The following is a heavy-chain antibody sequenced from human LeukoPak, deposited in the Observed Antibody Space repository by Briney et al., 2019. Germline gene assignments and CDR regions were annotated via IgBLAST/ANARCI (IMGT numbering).Heavy chain of an antibody. CDR2: IYFSGST. Sequence: SETLSLTCTVSGASISSHYWSWIRQPPGKGLDWIGDIYFSGSTNYNPSLKSRVTISVDTSKNQFSLKLRSVTAADTAVYYCARTSWLQSSFYFEYWGQGALVTVSS. CDR1: GASISSHY. J-gene: IGHJ4*02. D-gene: IGHD5-24*01. CDR3: ARTSWLQSSFYFEY. V-gene: IGHV4-59*08.